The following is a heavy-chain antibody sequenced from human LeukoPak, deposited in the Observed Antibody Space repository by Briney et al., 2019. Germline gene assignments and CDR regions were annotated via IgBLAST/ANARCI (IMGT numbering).Heavy chain of an antibody. J-gene: IGHJ5*02. CDR1: GYTFTDYY. D-gene: IGHD2-15*01. CDR3: ARAGAVVDNWFDP. Sequence: ASVKVSCKASGYTFTDYYIHWVRQAPGQGLEWMGWINPNSGDTGYAQKFQGRVTMTRDTSISTAYMELSSLRSDDTAIYYCARAGAVVDNWFDPWGQGTLVTVSS. CDR2: INPNSGDT. V-gene: IGHV1-2*02.